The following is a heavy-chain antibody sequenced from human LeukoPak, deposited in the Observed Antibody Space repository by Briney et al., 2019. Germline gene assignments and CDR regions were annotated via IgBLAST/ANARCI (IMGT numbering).Heavy chain of an antibody. D-gene: IGHD7-27*01. CDR1: GGSTRSAGYY. J-gene: IGHJ2*01. Sequence: SETLSLTCTVSGGSTRSAGYYYNWIRQPAGKGLEWIGRIYHSGSTDYNPSLRSRITISMDTSKSQVSLNLNSVTATDTAVYYCARGWGNWYFDLWGRGTLVTVSS. V-gene: IGHV4-61*02. CDR3: ARGWGNWYFDL. CDR2: IYHSGST.